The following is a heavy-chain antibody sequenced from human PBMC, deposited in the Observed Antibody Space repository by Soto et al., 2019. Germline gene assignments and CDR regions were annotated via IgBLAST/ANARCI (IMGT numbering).Heavy chain of an antibody. CDR2: IKQDGSEK. J-gene: IGHJ4*02. CDR1: GFTFSSYW. V-gene: IGHV3-7*01. CDR3: ARGLAYCGGDCYSRWFDY. Sequence: EVQLVESGGGLVQPGGSLRLSCAASGFTFSSYWMSWVRQAPGKGLEWVANIKQDGSEKYYVDSVKGRFTISRDNAKNSLYLQMNSLRAEDTAVYDCARGLAYCGGDCYSRWFDYWGQGTLVTVSS. D-gene: IGHD2-21*02.